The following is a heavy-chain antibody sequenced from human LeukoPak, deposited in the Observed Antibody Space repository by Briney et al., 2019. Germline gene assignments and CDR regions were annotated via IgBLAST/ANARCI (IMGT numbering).Heavy chain of an antibody. CDR3: ARDAVGYSGYDYLHYFDY. Sequence: SETLSLTCTVSGGSISSGGYYWSWIRQHPGKGLEWIGYIYYSGSTYYNPSLKSRVTISVDTSKNQFSLKLSSVTAADTAVYYCARDAVGYSGYDYLHYFDYWDQGTLVTVSS. J-gene: IGHJ4*02. D-gene: IGHD5-12*01. CDR1: GGSISSGGYY. V-gene: IGHV4-31*03. CDR2: IYYSGST.